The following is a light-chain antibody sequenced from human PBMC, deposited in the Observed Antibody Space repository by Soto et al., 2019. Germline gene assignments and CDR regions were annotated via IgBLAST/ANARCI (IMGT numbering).Light chain of an antibody. CDR1: QGSRSW. CDR3: QQDLSFPLT. CDR2: GTS. V-gene: IGKV1-12*01. J-gene: IGKJ4*01. Sequence: IQMTQAPSSVSASVCDTVTITFRASQGSRSWLAWYQQKPGPAPKILIYGTSTLRSGVPSRFSGSGSGTHFTLTISDLQPEDFATYFCQQDLSFPLTFGAGTKVDIK.